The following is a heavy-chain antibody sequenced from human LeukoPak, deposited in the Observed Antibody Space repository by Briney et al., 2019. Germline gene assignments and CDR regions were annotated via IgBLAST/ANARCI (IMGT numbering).Heavy chain of an antibody. D-gene: IGHD4-17*01. CDR1: GGSISSYY. V-gene: IGHV4-59*08. J-gene: IGHJ6*02. CDR3: ASMTTVKSHYYYGMDV. CDR2: IYYSGST. Sequence: PETLSLTCTVSGGSISSYYWSWIRQPPGKGLEWMGYIYYSGSTNYNPSLKSRVTISVDTSKNQFSLKLSSVTAADTAVYYCASMTTVKSHYYYGMDVWGQGTTVTVSS.